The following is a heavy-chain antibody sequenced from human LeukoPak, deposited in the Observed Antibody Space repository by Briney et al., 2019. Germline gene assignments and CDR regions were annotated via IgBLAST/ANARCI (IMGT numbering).Heavy chain of an antibody. CDR2: IYSGGST. Sequence: GGSLRLSCAASGFTVSSNYMSWVRQAPGKGLEWVSVIYSGGSTYYADSVKGRFTISRDNSKNTLYLQMNSLRAEDTAVYYCAKDLADTHSAAADYWGQGTLVTVSS. CDR1: GFTVSSNY. D-gene: IGHD6-13*01. V-gene: IGHV3-66*01. CDR3: AKDLADTHSAAADY. J-gene: IGHJ4*02.